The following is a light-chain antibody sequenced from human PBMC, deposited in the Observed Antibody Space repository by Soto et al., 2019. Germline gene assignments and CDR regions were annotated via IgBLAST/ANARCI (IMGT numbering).Light chain of an antibody. CDR3: QQYVTTPRT. Sequence: EIVLTQSPGILSLSPGARATLSCRGSQTVAYTSLAWYQQRPGQAPRLLIYGTSTRATGTPDRFIGSGSGTAFTLTISRLEPEDFAVYYCQQYVTTPRTFGPGTKVE. CDR1: QTVAYTS. V-gene: IGKV3-20*01. CDR2: GTS. J-gene: IGKJ1*01.